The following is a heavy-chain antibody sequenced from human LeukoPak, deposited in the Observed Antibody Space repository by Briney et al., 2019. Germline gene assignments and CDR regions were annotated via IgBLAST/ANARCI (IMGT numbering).Heavy chain of an antibody. CDR2: ISGSGGST. CDR3: AKQKSGWYSDY. D-gene: IGHD6-19*01. V-gene: IGHV3-23*01. J-gene: IGHJ4*02. Sequence: GGSLRLSCAASGFTFSSYAMSWVRQAPGKGLEWVSAISGSGGSTYYADSVKGRFTISRDNSRNTLYLQMNSLRADDTAIYYCAKQKSGWYSDYWGQGTLVTVSS. CDR1: GFTFSSYA.